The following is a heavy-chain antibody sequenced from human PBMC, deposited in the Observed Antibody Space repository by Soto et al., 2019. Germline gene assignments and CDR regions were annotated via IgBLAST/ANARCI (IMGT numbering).Heavy chain of an antibody. D-gene: IGHD2-15*01. J-gene: IGHJ5*02. V-gene: IGHV4-59*08. CDR1: GGSISSYY. CDR3: ARQYCSGGSCYPNWFDP. CDR2: IYYSGST. Sequence: SETLSLTCTVSGGSISSYYWSWIRQPPGKGLEWIGYIYYSGSTNYNPSLKSRVTISVDTSKNQFSLKLSSVTAADTAVYYSARQYCSGGSCYPNWFDPWGQGTLVTVSS.